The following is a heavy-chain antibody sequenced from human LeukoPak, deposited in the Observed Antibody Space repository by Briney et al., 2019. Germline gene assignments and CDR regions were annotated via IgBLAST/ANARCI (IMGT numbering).Heavy chain of an antibody. Sequence: SETLSLTCTVSGGSISNYYWNWIRQPPGKGLEWIGYIYYSGITNYNPSLKSRVTISVDTSKNQFSLKLSSVTAADTAVYYCARAGARYSSGWYWFDPWGQGTLVTVSS. CDR1: GGSISNYY. CDR2: IYYSGIT. V-gene: IGHV4-59*01. J-gene: IGHJ5*02. D-gene: IGHD6-19*01. CDR3: ARAGARYSSGWYWFDP.